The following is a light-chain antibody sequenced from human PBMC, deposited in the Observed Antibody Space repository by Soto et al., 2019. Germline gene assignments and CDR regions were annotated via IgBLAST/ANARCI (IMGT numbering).Light chain of an antibody. CDR1: SSNIVAGYD. CDR2: GNS. V-gene: IGLV1-40*01. CDR3: QSYASSLSGAV. J-gene: IGLJ2*01. Sequence: QSVLTQPPSVSGAPGQRVTISCTGSSSNIVAGYDVHWYQQLPGTAPKLLIYGNSNRPSGVPDRFSGSKSGTSASLAITGLQAEDEADYYCQSYASSLSGAVFGGGTKLTVL.